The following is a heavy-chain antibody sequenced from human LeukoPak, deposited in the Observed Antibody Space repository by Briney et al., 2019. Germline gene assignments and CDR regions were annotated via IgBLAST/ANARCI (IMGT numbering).Heavy chain of an antibody. CDR1: GDSVSSNSAA. D-gene: IGHD3-3*01. J-gene: IGHJ6*02. CDR3: AGENGVGMERPMDV. CDR2: TYYRSKWYN. V-gene: IGHV6-1*01. Sequence: SQTLSLTCTISGDSVSSNSAAWNWIRQSPSRGLEWLGRTYYRSKWYNDYAVSVKSRITINPDTSKNQFSLQLNSVTPEDTAVYYCAGENGVGMERPMDVWGQGTTVTVSS.